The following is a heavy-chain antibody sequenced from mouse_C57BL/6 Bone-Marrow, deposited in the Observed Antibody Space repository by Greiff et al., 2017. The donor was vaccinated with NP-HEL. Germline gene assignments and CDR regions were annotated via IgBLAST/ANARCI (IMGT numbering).Heavy chain of an antibody. J-gene: IGHJ3*01. D-gene: IGHD2-4*01. CDR3: ARSYDYDLEFAY. CDR1: GFTFSSYT. CDR2: ISGGGGNT. V-gene: IGHV5-9*01. Sequence: EVNLVESGGGLVKPGGSLKLSCAASGFTFSSYTMSWVRQTPEKRLEWVATISGGGGNTYYPDSVKGRFTISSDNAKNTLYLQMSSLRSEDTALYYCARSYDYDLEFAYWGQGTLVTVSA.